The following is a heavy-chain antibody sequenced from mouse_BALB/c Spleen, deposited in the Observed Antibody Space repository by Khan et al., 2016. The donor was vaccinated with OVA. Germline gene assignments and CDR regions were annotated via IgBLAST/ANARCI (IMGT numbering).Heavy chain of an antibody. CDR1: GYTFTSYW. V-gene: IGHV1S41*01. CDR3: TRSNYDGNSLYAMDY. Sequence: DLVKPGASVKLSCKASGYTFTSYWINWIKQRPGQGLEWIGRVSPGSGSPYYNEIFKGKATVTVDKSSSTAYIQLNSLSSEDSAVXFCTRSNYDGNSLYAMDYWGHGTSVTVSS. J-gene: IGHJ4*01. CDR2: VSPGSGSP. D-gene: IGHD1-1*01.